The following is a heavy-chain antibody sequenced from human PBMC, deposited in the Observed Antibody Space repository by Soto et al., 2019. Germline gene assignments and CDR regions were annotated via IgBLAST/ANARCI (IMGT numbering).Heavy chain of an antibody. CDR3: ASPPVGGLAGGMDV. D-gene: IGHD3-16*01. J-gene: IGHJ6*02. V-gene: IGHV1-69*01. CDR1: GGTFSSYA. Sequence: QVQLVQSGAEVKKPGSSVKVSCKASGGTFSSYAISWVRQAPGQGLEWMGGIIPIFGTANYAQKFQGRVTITADESTSTAYMELSRLRSEATAVYYCASPPVGGLAGGMDVWGQGTTVTVSS. CDR2: IIPIFGTA.